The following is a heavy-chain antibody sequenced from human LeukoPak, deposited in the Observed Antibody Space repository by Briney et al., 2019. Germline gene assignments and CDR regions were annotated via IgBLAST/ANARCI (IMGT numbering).Heavy chain of an antibody. CDR3: ARDKSSDWCGVYCSSTVWFDP. V-gene: IGHV4-59*12. D-gene: IGHD2-2*01. CDR2: IYYSGST. J-gene: IGHJ5*02. CDR1: GGSISSYC. Sequence: PSETLSLTCTVSGGSISSYCWSWIRQPPGKGLEWIGYIYYSGSTYYNPSLKSRVTISVDTSKNQFSLKLSSVTAADTAVYYCARDKSSDWCGVYCSSTVWFDPWGQGTLVTVSS.